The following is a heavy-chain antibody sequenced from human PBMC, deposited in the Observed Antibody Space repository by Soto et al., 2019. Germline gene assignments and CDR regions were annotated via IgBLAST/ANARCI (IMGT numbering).Heavy chain of an antibody. J-gene: IGHJ4*02. D-gene: IGHD7-27*01. V-gene: IGHV4-31*03. CDR3: ARATGDVNYFDY. Sequence: QVQLQESGPGLVKPPQTLSLTCTVSGASIRSGGFYWSWIRQHPEKGLEWIGYFYYSGNAYYNPSLRSRLSISGDASENQFSLNLSSVTAADTAVYFCARATGDVNYFDYWGQGILVTVSS. CDR1: GASIRSGGFY. CDR2: FYYSGNA.